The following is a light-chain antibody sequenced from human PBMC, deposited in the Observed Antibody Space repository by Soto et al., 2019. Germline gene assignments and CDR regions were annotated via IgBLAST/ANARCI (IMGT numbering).Light chain of an antibody. CDR2: KAS. Sequence: DIQMTQSPSTLSASVGDRVTITCRASQSISSWLAWYQQKPGKAPKLLIYKASSLESGVPSRFSGSGSGTEFTLTITSLQPDDFATDDCEQYNSYSSTFGQGTKVEIK. J-gene: IGKJ1*01. CDR1: QSISSW. CDR3: EQYNSYSST. V-gene: IGKV1-5*03.